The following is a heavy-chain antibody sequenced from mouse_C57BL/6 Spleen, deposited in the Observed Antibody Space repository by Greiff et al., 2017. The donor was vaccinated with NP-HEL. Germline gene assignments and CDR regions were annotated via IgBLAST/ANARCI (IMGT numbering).Heavy chain of an antibody. J-gene: IGHJ3*01. Sequence: EVQLVESGGGLVKPGGSLKLSCAASGFTFSSYAMSWVRQTPEQRLEWVATISDGGSYTYYPDNVKGRFTLSRDNAKNNLYLQMSHLKSEDTAIYYCAREVGMTTRPFAYWGQGTLVTVSA. CDR2: ISDGGSYT. CDR3: AREVGMTTRPFAY. CDR1: GFTFSSYA. V-gene: IGHV5-4*01. D-gene: IGHD2-4*01.